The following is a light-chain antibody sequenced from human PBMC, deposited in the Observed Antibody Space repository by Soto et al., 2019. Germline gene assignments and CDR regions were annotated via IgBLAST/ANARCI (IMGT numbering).Light chain of an antibody. CDR2: DVS. CDR3: SSYTRSPVV. Sequence: QSALTQPASVSGSPGQSITISCTGTSSDVGGYNYVSWYQQHPGKAPKLMIYDVSNRPSGVSNRFSGSKSGNTASLTISGLQAEDEADYYCSSYTRSPVVFGGGTKLTVL. V-gene: IGLV2-14*01. CDR1: SSDVGGYNY. J-gene: IGLJ2*01.